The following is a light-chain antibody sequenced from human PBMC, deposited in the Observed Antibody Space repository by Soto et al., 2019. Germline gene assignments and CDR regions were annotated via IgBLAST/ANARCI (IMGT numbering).Light chain of an antibody. CDR1: QSIRSSS. Sequence: EIVLTQSPGTLSLSPGERATLSCRASQSIRSSSLAWYQQKPGQAPRLLIYGASSRATGIPDRFSGSGSGTDFTLTISRLEPEDFAVYYCQQYGSSLVTFGQGTRLEIK. CDR3: QQYGSSLVT. CDR2: GAS. J-gene: IGKJ5*01. V-gene: IGKV3-20*01.